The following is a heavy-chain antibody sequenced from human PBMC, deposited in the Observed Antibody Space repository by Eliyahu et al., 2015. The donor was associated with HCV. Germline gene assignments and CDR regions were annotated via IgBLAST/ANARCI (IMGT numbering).Heavy chain of an antibody. V-gene: IGHV4-39*01. D-gene: IGHD6-19*01. J-gene: IGHJ4*02. CDR3: ARPGDIGWYYFDF. Sequence: QLQLQESGPGLVKPSETLSLTCTVSGGFIGSSVHYWGWIRQAPGKGLEWIGSINYSGSTYYNPSLESRVTMSVDTSKNQFSLKLSSLTAADTAVYYCARPGDIGWYYFDFWGQGTLVTVSS. CDR1: GGFIGSSVHY. CDR2: INYSGST.